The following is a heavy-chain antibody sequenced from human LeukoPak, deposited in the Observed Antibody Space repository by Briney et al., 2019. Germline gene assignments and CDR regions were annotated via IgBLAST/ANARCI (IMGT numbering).Heavy chain of an antibody. Sequence: PGGSLRLSCAASGFTFSDYYMSWIRQAPGKGLEWVSYISSSGSTIYYADSVKGRFTISRDNSKNTLYLQMNSLRAEDTAVYYCAKDRTGYYARFDYWGQGTLVTVSS. D-gene: IGHD3-9*01. J-gene: IGHJ4*02. CDR1: GFTFSDYY. CDR3: AKDRTGYYARFDY. CDR2: ISSSGSTI. V-gene: IGHV3-11*01.